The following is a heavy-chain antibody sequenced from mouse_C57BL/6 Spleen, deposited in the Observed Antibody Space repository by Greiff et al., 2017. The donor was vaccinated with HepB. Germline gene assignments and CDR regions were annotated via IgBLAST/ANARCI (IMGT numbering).Heavy chain of an antibody. Sequence: QVQLQQPGAELVKPGASVKLSCKASGYTFTSYWMQWVKQRPGQGLEWIGEIDPSDSYTNYNQKFKGKATLTVDTSSSTAYMQLSSLTSEDSAVYYCAREYYGAMDYWGQGTSVTVSS. CDR1: GYTFTSYW. V-gene: IGHV1-50*01. J-gene: IGHJ4*01. CDR3: AREYYGAMDY. D-gene: IGHD1-1*01. CDR2: IDPSDSYT.